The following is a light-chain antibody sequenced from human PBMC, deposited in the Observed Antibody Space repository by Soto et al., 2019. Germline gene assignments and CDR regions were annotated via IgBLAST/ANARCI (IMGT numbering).Light chain of an antibody. CDR3: QQSNSIPPWT. CDR1: QGVGNW. Sequence: DIQMTQSPSSVAASVGDRVTITCRASQGVGNWLAWYQQRPGKAPRLLIYGASTLQSGVPSRFSGSGSGTDFTLTISSLQAEDFATYYCQQSNSIPPWTFGQGTKVXIK. J-gene: IGKJ1*01. CDR2: GAS. V-gene: IGKV1-12*01.